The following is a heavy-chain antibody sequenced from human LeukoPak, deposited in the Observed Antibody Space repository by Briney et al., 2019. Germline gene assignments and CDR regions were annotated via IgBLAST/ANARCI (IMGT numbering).Heavy chain of an antibody. CDR1: GFAFSRNT. D-gene: IGHD1-26*01. CDR3: ARAHGVGPTWGVFDY. V-gene: IGHV3-30*01. Sequence: GGSLRLSCAASGFAFSRNTIHWVRQPPGKGLEWVAVISSDGNNQYYADSVKGRFTISRDNLKNTLYLQMNSLRAEDTAVYFCARAHGVGPTWGVFDYWGQGTLVTVSS. CDR2: ISSDGNNQ. J-gene: IGHJ4*02.